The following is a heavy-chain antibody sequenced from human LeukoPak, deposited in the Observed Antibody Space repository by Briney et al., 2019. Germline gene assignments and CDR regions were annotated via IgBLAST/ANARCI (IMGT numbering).Heavy chain of an antibody. CDR2: ISSSSSYI. J-gene: IGHJ5*02. V-gene: IGHV3-21*01. Sequence: PGGSLRLSCAASGFTFSSYSMNWVRQAPGKGLEWVSSISSSSSYIYYADSVKGRFTISRDNSKNTLYLQMNSLRAEDTAVYYCARVGLDGYNPRGEAPFDPWGQGTLVTVSS. D-gene: IGHD5-24*01. CDR3: ARVGLDGYNPRGEAPFDP. CDR1: GFTFSSYS.